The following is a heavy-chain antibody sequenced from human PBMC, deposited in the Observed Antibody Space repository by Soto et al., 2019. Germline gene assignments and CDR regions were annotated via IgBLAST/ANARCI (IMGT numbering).Heavy chain of an antibody. Sequence: GGSLRLSCAASGFTFSSYSMNWVRQAPGKGLEWVSSISSSSSYIYYADSVKGRFTISRDNAKNSLYLQMNSLRAEDTAVYYCARGVYCSSTSCYVDYFDYWGQGTLVTVSS. D-gene: IGHD2-2*01. CDR1: GFTFSSYS. CDR2: ISSSSSYI. CDR3: ARGVYCSSTSCYVDYFDY. J-gene: IGHJ4*02. V-gene: IGHV3-21*01.